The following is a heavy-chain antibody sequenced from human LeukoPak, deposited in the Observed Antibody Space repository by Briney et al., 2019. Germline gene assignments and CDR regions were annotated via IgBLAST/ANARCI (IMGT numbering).Heavy chain of an antibody. J-gene: IGHJ3*02. Sequence: ASVKVSCKASGYTFTGYYMHWVRQAPGQGLEWMGWINPNSGGTNYAQKFQGRVTMTRDTSISTAYMELSRLRPDDTAVYYCARELVGAHGAFDIWGQGTMVTVSS. CDR3: ARELVGAHGAFDI. V-gene: IGHV1-2*02. CDR2: INPNSGGT. CDR1: GYTFTGYY. D-gene: IGHD1-26*01.